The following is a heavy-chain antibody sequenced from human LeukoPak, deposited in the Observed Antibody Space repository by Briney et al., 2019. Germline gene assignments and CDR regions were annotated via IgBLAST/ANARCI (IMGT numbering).Heavy chain of an antibody. J-gene: IGHJ4*02. D-gene: IGHD4-17*01. CDR2: IKQDETEK. CDR1: GFTFSNFW. Sequence: GGSLRLSCTASGFTFSNFWMGWVRQAPGKGLEWVANIKQDETEKYYVDSVKGRFTISRDNAKNSLYLQMNSLRVEDTALYYCANEIRPNDYGGQGTLVPASS. V-gene: IGHV3-7*03. CDR3: ANEIRPNDY.